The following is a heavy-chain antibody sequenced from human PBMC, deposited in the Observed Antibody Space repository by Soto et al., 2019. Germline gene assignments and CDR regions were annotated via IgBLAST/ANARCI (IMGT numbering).Heavy chain of an antibody. J-gene: IGHJ4*02. CDR3: ARDWFGIDY. CDR2: INPYNGNT. D-gene: IGHD3-16*01. V-gene: IGHV1-18*01. Sequence: QVQLVQSGAEVKKPGASVKVSCKASGYTFTSYGISWVRQAPGQGLEWMGWINPYNGNTNYAQELQGRVNMTTDTSPTPAYMELRSLRSDDTAVYYCARDWFGIDYWGQGTLVTVSS. CDR1: GYTFTSYG.